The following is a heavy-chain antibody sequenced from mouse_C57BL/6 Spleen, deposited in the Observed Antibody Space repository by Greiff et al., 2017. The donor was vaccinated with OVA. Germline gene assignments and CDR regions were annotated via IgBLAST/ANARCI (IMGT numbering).Heavy chain of an antibody. D-gene: IGHD1-1*01. Sequence: EVKLVESGGGLVQPKGSLKLSCAASGFSFNTYAMNWVRQAPGKGLEWVARIRSKSNNYATYYADSVKDRFTISRDDSESMLYLQMNNLKTEDTAMYYCVRQPGVVAYYAMDYWGQGTSVTVSS. J-gene: IGHJ4*01. CDR3: VRQPGVVAYYAMDY. CDR1: GFSFNTYA. CDR2: IRSKSNNYAT. V-gene: IGHV10-1*01.